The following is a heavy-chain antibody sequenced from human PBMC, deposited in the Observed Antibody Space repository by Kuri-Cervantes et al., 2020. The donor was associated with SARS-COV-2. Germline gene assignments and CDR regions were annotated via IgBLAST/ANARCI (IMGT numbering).Heavy chain of an antibody. J-gene: IGHJ4*02. V-gene: IGHV3-30-3*01. CDR1: GFTFSSYA. CDR2: ISYDGSNK. CDR3: ARDRSTHYFDY. Sequence: GESLKISCAASGFTFSSYAMHWVRQAPGKGLEWVAVISYDGSNKNYADSVKGRFTISRDNSKNTLYLQMNSLRAEDTAVYYCARDRSTHYFDYWGQGTLVTVSS.